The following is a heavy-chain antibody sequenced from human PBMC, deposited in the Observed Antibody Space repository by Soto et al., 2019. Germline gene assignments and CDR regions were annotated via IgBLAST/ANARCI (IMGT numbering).Heavy chain of an antibody. D-gene: IGHD4-4*01. J-gene: IGHJ6*02. Sequence: PSETLSLTCTVSGGSISTVGYSWSWIRQPPGKGLEWIGYISHSGNTFYNPSLKSRVTISLDRSQNQFSLQLNSVTAADTAVYYCASGKLQYLYFVMDVWGRGTTVTVSS. CDR1: GGSISTVGYS. CDR3: ASGKLQYLYFVMDV. CDR2: ISHSGNT. V-gene: IGHV4-30-2*01.